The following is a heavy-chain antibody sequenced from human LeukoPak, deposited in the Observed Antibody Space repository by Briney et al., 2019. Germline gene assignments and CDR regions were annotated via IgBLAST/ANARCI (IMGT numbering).Heavy chain of an antibody. CDR2: INHYGST. CDR3: ARLPDYYSRHGAPG. Sequence: SETLSLTCTVYGESLSNYYWSWIRQPPGKGLEWIGEINHYGSTNYNPSLKSRITISVDTSKNQFSLKLSSVTAADTAVYYCARLPDYYSRHGAPGWGQGTLVTVSS. CDR1: GESLSNYY. V-gene: IGHV4-34*01. D-gene: IGHD3-10*01. J-gene: IGHJ4*02.